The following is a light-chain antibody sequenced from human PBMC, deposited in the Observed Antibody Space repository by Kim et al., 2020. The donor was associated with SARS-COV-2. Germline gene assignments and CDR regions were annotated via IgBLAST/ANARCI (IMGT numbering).Light chain of an antibody. V-gene: IGLV3-1*01. CDR2: QDS. CDR3: QAWDSSTAV. Sequence: VSPGQTASITCSGVKLGDKYACWYQQKPGQSPVLVIYQDSKRPSGIPERFSGSNSGNTATLTISGTQAMDEADYYCQAWDSSTAVFGGGTQLTVL. J-gene: IGLJ2*01. CDR1: KLGDKY.